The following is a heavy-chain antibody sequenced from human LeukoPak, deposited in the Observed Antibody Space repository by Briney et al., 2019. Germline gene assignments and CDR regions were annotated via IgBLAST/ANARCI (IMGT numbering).Heavy chain of an antibody. V-gene: IGHV1-2*06. CDR1: GYTFTDNY. J-gene: IGHJ4*02. CDR2: INPKTGGT. Sequence: GASVKVSCKASGYTFTDNYIHWVRQAPGQGLEWMGRINPKTGGTNYAQKFQGRVTMTRDTSTSTVYMELSSLRSEDTAVYYCARGSYYYDSSGLYYFDYWGQGTLVTVSS. CDR3: ARGSYYYDSSGLYYFDY. D-gene: IGHD3-22*01.